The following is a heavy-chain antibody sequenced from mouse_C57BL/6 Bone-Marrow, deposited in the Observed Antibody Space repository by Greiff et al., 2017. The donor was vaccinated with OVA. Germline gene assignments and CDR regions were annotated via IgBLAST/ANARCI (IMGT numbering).Heavy chain of an antibody. CDR3: VNYDYERALFAY. J-gene: IGHJ3*01. V-gene: IGHV6-6*01. Sequence: EVQRVESGGGLVQPGGSMKLSCAASGFTFSDAWMDWVRQSPEKGLEWVAEIRNKANNHATYYAESVKGRFTISRDDSKSSVYLQMNSLRAEDTGIYYCVNYDYERALFAYWGQGTLVTVSA. CDR2: IRNKANNHAT. D-gene: IGHD2-4*01. CDR1: GFTFSDAW.